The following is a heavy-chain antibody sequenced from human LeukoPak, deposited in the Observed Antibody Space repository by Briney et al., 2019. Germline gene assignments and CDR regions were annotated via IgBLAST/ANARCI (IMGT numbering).Heavy chain of an antibody. Sequence: GGSLRLSCAASGFTFSSYAMSWVRQAPGKGLEWVSAISGSGGSTYYADSVKGRFTISRDNSKNTLYLQMNGLRAEDTAVYYCAKSLGVAAAYYYGMDVWGQGATVTVSS. V-gene: IGHV3-23*01. CDR2: ISGSGGST. D-gene: IGHD6-13*01. CDR1: GFTFSSYA. J-gene: IGHJ6*02. CDR3: AKSLGVAAAYYYGMDV.